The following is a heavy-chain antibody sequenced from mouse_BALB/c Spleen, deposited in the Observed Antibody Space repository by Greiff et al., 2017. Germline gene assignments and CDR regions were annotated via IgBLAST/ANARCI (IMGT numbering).Heavy chain of an antibody. V-gene: IGHV5-6-3*01. CDR2: INSNGGST. CDR1: GFTFSSYG. Sequence: EVHLVESGGGLVQPGGSLKLSCAASGFTFSSYGMSWVRQTPDKRLELVATINSNGGSTYYPDSVKGRFTISRDNAKNTLYLQMSSLKSEDTAMYYCARDQSLGITTVVGDYWGQGTTLTVSS. CDR3: ARDQSLGITTVVGDY. D-gene: IGHD1-1*01. J-gene: IGHJ2*01.